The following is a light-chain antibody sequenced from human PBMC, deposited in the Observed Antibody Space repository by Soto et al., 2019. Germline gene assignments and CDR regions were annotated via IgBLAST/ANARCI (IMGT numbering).Light chain of an antibody. CDR2: GAS. Sequence: EIMMSQSPATLSVSPRARATLSCRASQSVSSNLAWYQQKPGQAPRLLIYGASTRATGIPARFSGSGSGTEFTLTISSLQSEDFAVYYRQQYNNWPPAFGQGTKVDIK. V-gene: IGKV3-15*01. CDR3: QQYNNWPPA. J-gene: IGKJ1*01. CDR1: QSVSSN.